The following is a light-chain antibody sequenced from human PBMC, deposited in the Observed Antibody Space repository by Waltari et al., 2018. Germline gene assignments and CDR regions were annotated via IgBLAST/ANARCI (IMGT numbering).Light chain of an antibody. J-gene: IGLJ2*01. CDR1: SRDVGGYDY. V-gene: IGLV2-14*01. CDR2: AVS. Sequence: QSALTQPASVSGSPGPSITISCTGTSRDVGGYDYVSWYQQHPGKAPKLLIYAVSNRPSGVSNRFSGSKSGNTASLTISGLQAEDEADYYCSSYTGSSTLEGVFGGGTKLIVL. CDR3: SSYTGSSTLEGV.